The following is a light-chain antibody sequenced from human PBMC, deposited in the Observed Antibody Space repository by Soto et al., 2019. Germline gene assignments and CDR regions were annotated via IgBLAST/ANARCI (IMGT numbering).Light chain of an antibody. J-gene: IGKJ1*01. CDR3: QQYGSSLTLT. Sequence: EIVLTQSPGTLSLSPGERATLSCRASQSVSSSYLAWYQQKPGQAPRLLIYGASSRATGIPDRFSGSGSGTDFTLTISRLEPEDFALYYCQQYGSSLTLTFGQGTKVEIK. CDR2: GAS. CDR1: QSVSSSY. V-gene: IGKV3-20*01.